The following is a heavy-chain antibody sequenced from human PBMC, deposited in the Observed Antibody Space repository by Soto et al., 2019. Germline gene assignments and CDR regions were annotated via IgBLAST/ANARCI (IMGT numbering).Heavy chain of an antibody. CDR3: ARGGISNQKWFDP. Sequence: PGESLKISCNDSGYTFSTYWISWVRQTPGKGLEWMGEIDPSDSYTIYSPSFQGHVTISSDKPARTAYLEWSSLKASDTAVYYCARGGISNQKWFDPWGQGTLVTVSS. D-gene: IGHD1-20*01. CDR2: IDPSDSYT. V-gene: IGHV5-10-1*01. J-gene: IGHJ5*02. CDR1: GYTFSTYW.